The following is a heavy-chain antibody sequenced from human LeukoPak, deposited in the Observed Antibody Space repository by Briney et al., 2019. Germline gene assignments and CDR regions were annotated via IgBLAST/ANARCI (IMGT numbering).Heavy chain of an antibody. CDR2: VDHTGST. J-gene: IGHJ6*03. CDR3: ARGRVSSSTWYSTYYYFFYMDF. CDR1: GGSISSYY. D-gene: IGHD4-11*01. Sequence: SETLSLTCTVSGGSISSYYWSWIRQPPGKGLEWIGYVDHTGSTKFNPSLNGRVSISRDTSNNFFSLRLRSVTAADTAVYFCARGRVSSSTWYSTYYYFFYMDFWGKGTTVTVSS. V-gene: IGHV4-59*01.